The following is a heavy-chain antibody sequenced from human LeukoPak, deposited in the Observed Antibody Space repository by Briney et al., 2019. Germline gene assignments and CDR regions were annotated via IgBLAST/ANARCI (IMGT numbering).Heavy chain of an antibody. D-gene: IGHD3-22*01. CDR1: GDSISSSGFY. J-gene: IGHJ4*02. Sequence: SETLSLTCTVSGDSISSSGFYWNWIRQHPGKGLEWIGYIFYRGSTYYNPSLKSRVAMSVDTSKNRFSLKLSSVTAADTAVYYCARDSSGYFAFEYWGQGILVTVSS. CDR2: IFYRGST. V-gene: IGHV4-31*03. CDR3: ARDSSGYFAFEY.